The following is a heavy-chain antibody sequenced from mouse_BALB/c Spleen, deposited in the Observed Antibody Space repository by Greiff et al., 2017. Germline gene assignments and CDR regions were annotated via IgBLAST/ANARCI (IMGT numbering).Heavy chain of an antibody. CDR3: ASPYYYGSSYFDY. J-gene: IGHJ2*01. CDR2: IYPGDGDT. CDR1: GYAFSSSW. Sequence: VQLQQSGPELVKPGASVKISCKASGYAFSSSWMNWVKQRPGQGLEWIGRIYPGDGDTNYNGKFKGKATLTADKSSSTAYMQLSSLTSVDSAVYFCASPYYYGSSYFDYWGQGTTLTVSS. D-gene: IGHD1-1*01. V-gene: IGHV1-82*01.